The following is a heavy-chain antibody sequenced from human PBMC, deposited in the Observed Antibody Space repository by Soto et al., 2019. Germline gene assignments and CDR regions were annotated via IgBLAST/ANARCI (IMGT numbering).Heavy chain of an antibody. J-gene: IGHJ4*02. Sequence: EVQLVESGGVVVQPGGSLRLSCAASGFTFDDYTMHWVRQAPGKGLEWVSLISWDGGSTYYADSVKGRFTISRDNSKNSLYLQMNSLRTEDTALYYCAIAVAGYFDYGGQGTLVTVSS. V-gene: IGHV3-43*01. CDR1: GFTFDDYT. CDR3: AIAVAGYFDY. D-gene: IGHD6-19*01. CDR2: ISWDGGST.